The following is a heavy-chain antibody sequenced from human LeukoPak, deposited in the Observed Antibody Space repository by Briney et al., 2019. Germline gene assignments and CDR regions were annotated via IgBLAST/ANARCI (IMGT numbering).Heavy chain of an antibody. CDR1: GYTFTGYY. CDR2: INPNSGGT. D-gene: IGHD2-2*01. J-gene: IGHJ4*02. Sequence: GASVKVSCKAAGYTFTGYYMHWGRQAPGQGLEWMGWINPNSGGTNYAQKFQGRVTMTRDTSISTAYMELSRLRSDDTAVYYCARVTYCSSTSCYDSPMAFDYWGQGTLVTVSS. CDR3: ARVTYCSSTSCYDSPMAFDY. V-gene: IGHV1-2*02.